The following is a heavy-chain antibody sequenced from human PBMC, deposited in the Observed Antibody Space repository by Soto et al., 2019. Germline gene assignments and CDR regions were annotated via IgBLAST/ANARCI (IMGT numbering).Heavy chain of an antibody. CDR3: ARDRGYSTFDY. CDR1: GFTFRNYW. D-gene: IGHD6-13*01. Sequence: GGSLRLSWQASGFTFRNYWLSWVRQAPGKGLEWVANIRQDGGEKNFVDSVKGRFTISRDNAKNSLYLQMNSLRAEDTAFYYCARDRGYSTFDYWGQGT. CDR2: IRQDGGEK. J-gene: IGHJ4*02. V-gene: IGHV3-7*01.